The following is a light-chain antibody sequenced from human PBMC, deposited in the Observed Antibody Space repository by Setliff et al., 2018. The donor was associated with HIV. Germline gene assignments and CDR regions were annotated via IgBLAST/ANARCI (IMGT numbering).Light chain of an antibody. J-gene: IGLJ1*01. CDR1: SSNIGAGYD. CDR2: GNN. Sequence: VLTQPPSVSGAPGQRVTIPCTGSSSNIGAGYDVHWYQHLPGTAPKLLIYGNNNRPSGVPDRFSGSKSGTSASLAITGLQAEDEADYYCQSYDSSLSGSKVFGTGTKGTVL. CDR3: QSYDSSLSGSKV. V-gene: IGLV1-40*01.